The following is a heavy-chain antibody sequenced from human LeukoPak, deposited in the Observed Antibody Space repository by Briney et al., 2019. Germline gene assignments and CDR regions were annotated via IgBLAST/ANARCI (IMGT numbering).Heavy chain of an antibody. D-gene: IGHD5-12*01. CDR1: GFTFTSYD. J-gene: IGHJ6*02. CDR3: ARLARAPLYYYYGMDV. Sequence: ASVKVSCKASGFTFTSYDINWVRQAPGQGLEWMGWMNPNSGNTRYAQKVQGRITMTRDTSISTAYMELSSLRSEDTAVYCCARLARAPLYYYYGMDVWGQGTTVTVSS. V-gene: IGHV1-8*01. CDR2: MNPNSGNT.